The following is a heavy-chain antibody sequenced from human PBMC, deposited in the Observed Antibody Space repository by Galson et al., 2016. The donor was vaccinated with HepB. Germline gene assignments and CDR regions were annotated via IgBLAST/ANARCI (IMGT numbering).Heavy chain of an antibody. CDR2: IWSDGSG. CDR3: VRGGGCDSCQSGGFDS. D-gene: IGHD2-2*01. Sequence: SLRLSCAASGFTFSTSYMHWVRQAPGKGLEWVAIIWSDGSGDYADSVRGRFTISRDSSKSTLYLQMNSLRVDDTAVYYCVRGGGCDSCQSGGFDSWGQGTLVTVSS. V-gene: IGHV3-33*01. J-gene: IGHJ5*01. CDR1: GFTFSTSY.